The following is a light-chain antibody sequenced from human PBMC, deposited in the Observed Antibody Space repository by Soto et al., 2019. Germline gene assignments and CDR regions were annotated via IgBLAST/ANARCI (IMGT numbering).Light chain of an antibody. CDR1: QNISSY. CDR2: DVS. J-gene: IGKJ1*01. V-gene: IGKV3-11*01. Sequence: MGFTRSPVTLPLCPGERATLSCRASQNISSYLIWYQQKPGQAPRLLMYDVSNRATGIPARFSGSGSGTDFTLTISSLEPEDLAVYFCQQRSNWPRTFGQGTKVDIK. CDR3: QQRSNWPRT.